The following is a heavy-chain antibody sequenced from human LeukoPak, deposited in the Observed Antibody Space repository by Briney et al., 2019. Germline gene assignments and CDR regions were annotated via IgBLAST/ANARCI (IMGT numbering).Heavy chain of an antibody. J-gene: IGHJ4*02. D-gene: IGHD2-15*01. CDR2: IYSGGST. V-gene: IGHV3-66*01. CDR3: ARDRDGGSCYPY. CDR1: GFTVSSNY. Sequence: GGSLRLSCAASGFTVSSNYMSWVRQAPGKGLEWVSVIYSGGSTYYADSVKGRFTISRDNSKNTLYLQMNSLRAEDTAVYYCARDRDGGSCYPYWGQGTLVTVSS.